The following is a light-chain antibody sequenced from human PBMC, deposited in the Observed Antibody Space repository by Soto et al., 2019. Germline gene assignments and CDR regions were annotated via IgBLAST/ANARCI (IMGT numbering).Light chain of an antibody. CDR2: EAS. J-gene: IGKJ4*01. Sequence: IKITQSPSTLSASVGDRVTILCRPSQRIITWVAWYQQRPGKAPQLLIYEASSLEPGVPSRFGGSGSGTDFTLTISSLQPDDFATYYCQQYEIYPLTFGGGTHVE. V-gene: IGKV1-5*03. CDR3: QQYEIYPLT. CDR1: QRIITW.